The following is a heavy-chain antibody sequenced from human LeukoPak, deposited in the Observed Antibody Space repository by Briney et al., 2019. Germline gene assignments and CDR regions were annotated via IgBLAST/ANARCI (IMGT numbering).Heavy chain of an antibody. V-gene: IGHV4-59*01. J-gene: IGHJ6*03. D-gene: IGHD6-6*01. CDR3: AIDWRVEARPGYMDV. CDR1: GGSISNKY. Sequence: SETLSLTCTVSGGSISNKYWSWIRQPPGTGLEWIGYIYYSGSTNYNPSLQSRVTILVDTSKNQFSLKLSPVTAADTAVYFCAIDWRVEARPGYMDVWGKGTTVTVSS. CDR2: IYYSGST.